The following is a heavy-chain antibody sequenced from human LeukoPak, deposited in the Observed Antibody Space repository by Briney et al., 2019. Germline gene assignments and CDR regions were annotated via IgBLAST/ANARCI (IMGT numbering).Heavy chain of an antibody. CDR3: AKNSSSWYGEVYWFDP. CDR1: GGSISSYY. D-gene: IGHD6-13*01. J-gene: IGHJ5*02. Sequence: SETLSLTCTVSGGSISSYYWGWIRQPPGKGLEWIGYIYYSGSTNYNPSLKSRVTISVDTSKNQFSLKLSSVTAADTAVYYCAKNSSSWYGEVYWFDPWGQGTLVTVSS. V-gene: IGHV4-59*01. CDR2: IYYSGST.